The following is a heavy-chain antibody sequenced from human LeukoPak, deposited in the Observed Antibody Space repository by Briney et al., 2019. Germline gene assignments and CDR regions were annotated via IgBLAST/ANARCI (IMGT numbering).Heavy chain of an antibody. CDR1: GYTFTDYY. J-gene: IGHJ4*02. D-gene: IGHD6-13*01. Sequence: ASVTVSCKASGYTFTDYYMHWVRQAPGQGLEWMGWINYNTGGTNYAQKFQGRVTMTRDTSTSTAYMELSRLRSDDTAVYYCAREGIGAADDSFDYWGQGTLVTVSS. CDR3: AREGIGAADDSFDY. CDR2: INYNTGGT. V-gene: IGHV1-2*02.